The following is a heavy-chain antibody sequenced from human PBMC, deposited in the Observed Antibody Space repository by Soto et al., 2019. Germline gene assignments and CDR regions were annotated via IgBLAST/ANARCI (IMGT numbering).Heavy chain of an antibody. J-gene: IGHJ3*02. V-gene: IGHV3-23*01. CDR3: APHVSCSGGSCQYDAFNI. Sequence: GALRLSCEASGFIFSSYFMTWIRQPPGKGPEWVSTITADGGTYYADSVKGRFAMSRDTSKSTLYLQMNSLGAEDTAAYYCAPHVSCSGGSCQYDAFNIRGQGTMVTVSS. D-gene: IGHD2-15*01. CDR1: GFIFSSYF. CDR2: ITADGGT.